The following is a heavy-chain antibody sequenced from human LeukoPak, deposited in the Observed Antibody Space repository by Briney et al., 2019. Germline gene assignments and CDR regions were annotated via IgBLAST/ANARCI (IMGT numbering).Heavy chain of an antibody. CDR2: ISWNSGSI. J-gene: IGHJ6*02. CDR1: GFTFDDYA. CDR3: AKDKGSYYYYGMDV. Sequence: SGGSLRLSCVASGFTFDDYAMHWVRQAPGKGLEWVSGISWNSGSIGYADSVKGRFTISGDNAKNSLYLQMNSLRAEDTALYYCAKDKGSYYYYGMDVWGQGTTVTVSS. V-gene: IGHV3-9*01.